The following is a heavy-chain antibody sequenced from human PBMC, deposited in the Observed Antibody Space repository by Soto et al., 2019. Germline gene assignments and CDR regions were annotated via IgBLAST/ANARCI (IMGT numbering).Heavy chain of an antibody. V-gene: IGHV1-69*01. CDR2: IIPIFGTA. CDR3: ARTTMVRGVIITELPYYYGMDV. Sequence: QVQLVQSGAEVKKPGSSVKVSCKASGGTFSSYAISWVRQAPGQGLEWMGGIIPIFGTANYAQKFQGRVTITADESTSTAYMELSSLRSEDTAVYYCARTTMVRGVIITELPYYYGMDVWGQGTTVTVSS. J-gene: IGHJ6*02. D-gene: IGHD3-10*01. CDR1: GGTFSSYA.